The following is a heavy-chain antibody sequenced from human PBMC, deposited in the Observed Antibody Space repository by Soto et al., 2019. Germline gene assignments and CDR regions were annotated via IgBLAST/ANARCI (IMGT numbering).Heavy chain of an antibody. CDR1: GGSFSGYY. J-gene: IGHJ6*02. CDR3: ARGRGGFITIFGVVTLYYYYGMDV. CDR2: INHSGST. Sequence: PSETLSLTCAVYGGSFSGYYWSWIRQPPGKWLEWIGEINHSGSTNYNPSLKSRVTISVDTSKNQFSLKLSSVTAADTAVYYCARGRGGFITIFGVVTLYYYYGMDVWGQGXTVTVSS. D-gene: IGHD3-3*01. V-gene: IGHV4-34*01.